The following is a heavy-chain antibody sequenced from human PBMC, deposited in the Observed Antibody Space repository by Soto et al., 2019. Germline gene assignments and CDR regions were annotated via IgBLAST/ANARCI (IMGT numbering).Heavy chain of an antibody. CDR3: ARATVTTGDLHS. D-gene: IGHD4-17*01. CDR1: GFIINNYA. V-gene: IGHV3-30-3*01. Sequence: QVQLVESGGGVVQPGRSLRLSCAASGFIINNYAMHWVRQAPGKGLEWVAVISHDGSITYYADSVKGRCTISRDNSKNTLYLQMNSLRPEDTAVYYCARATVTTGDLHSWGQGTLVTVSS. CDR2: ISHDGSIT. J-gene: IGHJ4*02.